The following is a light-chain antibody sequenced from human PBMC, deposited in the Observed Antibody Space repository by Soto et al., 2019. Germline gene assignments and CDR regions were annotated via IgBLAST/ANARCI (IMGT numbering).Light chain of an antibody. CDR1: QTVSSGN. CDR3: QHYDDQSPLT. V-gene: IGKV3-20*01. Sequence: EVVLTQSPGTLSLSPGERATLSCRASQTVSSGNLVWYQQKPGLPPRLLIYGASSRAIGVPDRFTGSGSGTDFTFTITGVEPDDSALYVCQHYDDQSPLTFGGGTKVEIK. J-gene: IGKJ4*01. CDR2: GAS.